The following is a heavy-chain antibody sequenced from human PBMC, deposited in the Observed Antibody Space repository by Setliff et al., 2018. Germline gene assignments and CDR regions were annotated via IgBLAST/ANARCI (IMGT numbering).Heavy chain of an antibody. V-gene: IGHV4-59*01. J-gene: IGHJ3*02. CDR2: INYSGNS. CDR3: ARDTRVRDSSSVPSDTFDI. Sequence: SETLSLTCSVSGGSISTYYWSWIRQPPGKGLEWIGNINYSGNSNYIPSLKSRVTISVDTPKNQFSLRLSSVTAADTAVYYCARDTRVRDSSSVPSDTFDIWGRGTMVTVSS. CDR1: GGSISTYY. D-gene: IGHD2-15*01.